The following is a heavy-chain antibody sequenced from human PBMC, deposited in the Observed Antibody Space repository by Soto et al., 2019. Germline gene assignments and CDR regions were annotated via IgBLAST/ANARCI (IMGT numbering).Heavy chain of an antibody. V-gene: IGHV3-30-3*01. J-gene: IGHJ6*02. D-gene: IGHD5-12*01. Sequence: GGSLRLSCAASGFTFSSYAMHWVRQAPGKGLEWVAVISYDGSNKYYADSVKGRFTISRDNSKNTLYLQMNSLRAEDTAVYYCAREEWLRYYYGMDVWGQGTTVTVSS. CDR2: ISYDGSNK. CDR3: AREEWLRYYYGMDV. CDR1: GFTFSSYA.